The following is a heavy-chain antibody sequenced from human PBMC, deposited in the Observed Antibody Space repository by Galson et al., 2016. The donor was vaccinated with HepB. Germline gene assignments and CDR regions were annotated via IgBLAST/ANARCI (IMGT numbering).Heavy chain of an antibody. CDR3: AKERGWYGGPNYGS. V-gene: IGHV3-23*01. CDR2: ISGAGGTT. D-gene: IGHD2-15*01. J-gene: IGHJ5*02. CDR1: GFTFRHYA. Sequence: SLRLSCASSGFTFRHYAMTWVRRAPGKGLEWVSDISGAGGTTHYADSVKGRFTISRDNSRDTLYLQMDRLRAADTAVYYCAKERGWYGGPNYGSWGQGTLVTVSS.